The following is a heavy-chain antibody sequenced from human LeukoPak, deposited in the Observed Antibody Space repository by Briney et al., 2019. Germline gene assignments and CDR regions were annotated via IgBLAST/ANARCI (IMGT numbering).Heavy chain of an antibody. CDR3: ARGYDYIWGSYRPLYYFDY. V-gene: IGHV4-34*01. CDR2: INHSGST. CDR1: GGSFSGYY. D-gene: IGHD3-16*02. J-gene: IGHJ4*02. Sequence: SETLSLTCAVYGGSFSGYYWSWIRQPPGKGLEWIGEINHSGSTNYNPSLKSRVTTSVDTSKNQFSLKLSSVTAADTAVYYCARGYDYIWGSYRPLYYFDYWGQGTLVTVSS.